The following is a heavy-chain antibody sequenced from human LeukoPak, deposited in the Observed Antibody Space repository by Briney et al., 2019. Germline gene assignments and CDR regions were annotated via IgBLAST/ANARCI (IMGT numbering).Heavy chain of an antibody. CDR3: ARDNDMSSSWYFIVPGWFDP. V-gene: IGHV3-7*01. J-gene: IGHJ5*02. Sequence: PGGSLRLSCAASGFMFSSYWMSWVRQAPGKGLEWVANIKQDGSEKYYVDAVKGRFTISRDNAKNSLYMQMNSLRAEDTAVYYCARDNDMSSSWYFIVPGWFDPWGQGTLVTVSS. CDR1: GFMFSSYW. D-gene: IGHD6-13*01. CDR2: IKQDGSEK.